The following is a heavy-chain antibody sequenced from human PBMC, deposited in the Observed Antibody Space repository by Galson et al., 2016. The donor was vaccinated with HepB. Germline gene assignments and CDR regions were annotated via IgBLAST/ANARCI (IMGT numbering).Heavy chain of an antibody. D-gene: IGHD3-3*01. Sequence: SLRLSCAGSGFTFSSYAMSWVRQAPGKGLEWVSGVSGSGGSTYYADSVTGRFTISRDNSKNTWYLQMNSLRAEDTAVYYCATFFWGAYWGRIYFFYGLDVWGQGTTVTVSS. CDR1: GFTFSSYA. CDR2: VSGSGGST. J-gene: IGHJ6*02. V-gene: IGHV3-23*01. CDR3: ATFFWGAYWGRIYFFYGLDV.